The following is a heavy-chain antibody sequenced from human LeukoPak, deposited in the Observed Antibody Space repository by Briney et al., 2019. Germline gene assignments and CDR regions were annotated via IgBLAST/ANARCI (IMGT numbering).Heavy chain of an antibody. CDR1: GFTFSSYA. D-gene: IGHD3-3*01. CDR2: ISSNGGST. Sequence: GSLRLSCAASGFTFSSYAMHWVRQAPGKGLEYVSAISSNGGSTYYANSVKGRFTISRDNSKNTLYLQMGSLRAEDMAVYYCARDRFGGFFLASLDYWGQGTLVTVSS. CDR3: ARDRFGGFFLASLDY. J-gene: IGHJ4*02. V-gene: IGHV3-64*01.